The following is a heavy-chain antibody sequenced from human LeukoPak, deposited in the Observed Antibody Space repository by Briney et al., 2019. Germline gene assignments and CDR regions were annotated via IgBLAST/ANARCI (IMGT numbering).Heavy chain of an antibody. D-gene: IGHD3-3*01. CDR2: IYYSGST. J-gene: IGHJ4*02. V-gene: IGHV4-39*02. Sequence: PSETLSLTCTVSGGSISSSSYYWGWIRQPPGKGLEWIGSIYYSGSTYYNPSLKSRVTISVDTSKNQFSLKLSSVTAADTAVYYCAREFGVVIPLDYWGQGTLVTVSS. CDR3: AREFGVVIPLDY. CDR1: GGSISSSSYY.